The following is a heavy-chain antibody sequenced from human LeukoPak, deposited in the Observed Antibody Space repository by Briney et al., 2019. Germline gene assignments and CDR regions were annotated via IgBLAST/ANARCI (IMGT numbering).Heavy chain of an antibody. CDR3: AKVPSMVRGVIIGY. J-gene: IGHJ4*02. CDR1: GFTFSSYA. V-gene: IGHV3-23*01. CDR2: ISGSGGST. Sequence: GGSLRLSRAASGFTFSSYAMSWVRQAPGKGLEWVSAISGSGGSTYYADSVKGRFTVSRDNSKNTLYLQMNSLRAEDTAVYYCAKVPSMVRGVIIGYWGQGTLVTVSS. D-gene: IGHD3-10*01.